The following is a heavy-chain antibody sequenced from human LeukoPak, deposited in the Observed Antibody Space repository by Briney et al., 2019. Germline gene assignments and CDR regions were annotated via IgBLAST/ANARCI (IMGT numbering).Heavy chain of an antibody. CDR1: GASISAYY. CDR2: IYYSGST. V-gene: IGHV4-59*08. Sequence: SETLSLTCTVSGASISAYYWSWIQQPPGKGLEWIGNIYYSGSTNYNPSLKSRVTISVDTSKNQFSLKLSSVTAADTAIYYCARSYCSGGSCWVYFDYWGQGTLVTVSS. J-gene: IGHJ4*02. CDR3: ARSYCSGGSCWVYFDY. D-gene: IGHD2-15*01.